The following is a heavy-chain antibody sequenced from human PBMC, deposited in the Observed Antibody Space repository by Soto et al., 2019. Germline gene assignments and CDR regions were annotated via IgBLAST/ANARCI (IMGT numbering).Heavy chain of an antibody. J-gene: IGHJ4*02. CDR2: VYIGGNT. V-gene: IGHV3-66*01. D-gene: IGHD3-16*01. CDR1: GFTVSSKY. Sequence: EVQLVESGGGLVQPGGSLRLSCAASGFTVSSKYMSWVRQAPGKGLEWVSVVYIGGNTYYAESVEDRFTIPRDNFQNMLYLQMNRLRAEDTAVYYCAGSVGGGFDYWGQGTLVTVSS. CDR3: AGSVGGGFDY.